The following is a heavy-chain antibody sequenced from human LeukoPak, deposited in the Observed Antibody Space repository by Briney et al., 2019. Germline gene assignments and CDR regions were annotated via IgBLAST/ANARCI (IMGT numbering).Heavy chain of an antibody. CDR3: ARDFGGYHDY. Sequence: GGSLRLSCAASGFSFSSYAMHWVRQAPGKGLEWVAVISYDGSNKYYADSVKGRFTISRDNSKNTLYLQMNSLRAEDTAVYYCARDFGGYHDYWGQGTLVTVSS. J-gene: IGHJ4*02. V-gene: IGHV3-30-3*01. CDR2: ISYDGSNK. D-gene: IGHD3-22*01. CDR1: GFSFSSYA.